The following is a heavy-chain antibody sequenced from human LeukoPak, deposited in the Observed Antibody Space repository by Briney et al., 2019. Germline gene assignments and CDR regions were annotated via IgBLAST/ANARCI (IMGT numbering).Heavy chain of an antibody. D-gene: IGHD3-10*01. Sequence: GGSLRLSCAASGFTFSSYGMHWVRQAPGKGLERVAVISYDGSNKYYADSVKGRFTISRDNSKNTLYLQMNSLRAEDTAVYYCAKGFEIDYWGQGTLVTVSS. CDR2: ISYDGSNK. J-gene: IGHJ4*02. CDR3: AKGFEIDY. V-gene: IGHV3-30*18. CDR1: GFTFSSYG.